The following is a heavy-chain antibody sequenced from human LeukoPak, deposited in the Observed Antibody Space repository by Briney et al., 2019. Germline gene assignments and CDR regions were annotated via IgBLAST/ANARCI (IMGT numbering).Heavy chain of an antibody. CDR2: IYHRGNT. D-gene: IGHD3-10*02. CDR3: ARAFDYVRIHSWGDYYYYGMDG. J-gene: IGHJ6*02. V-gene: IGHV4-31*03. Sequence: PSETLSLTCTVSGDSISSGPYYWRWLRQHPGKGLEWIGYIYHRGNTYSNPSLTSRISISIDTSKNQVSLKMYSVTAADTAVYYCARAFDYVRIHSWGDYYYYGMDGGGQGTTVTVS. CDR1: GDSISSGPYY.